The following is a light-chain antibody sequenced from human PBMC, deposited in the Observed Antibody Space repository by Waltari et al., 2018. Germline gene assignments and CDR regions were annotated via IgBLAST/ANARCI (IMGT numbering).Light chain of an antibody. V-gene: IGLV1-44*01. CDR2: SNN. CDR3: AAWDDSLNGHV. CDR1: RPNIGTNT. Sequence: QSVLTQPPSASGPPGQGVPLPCAASRPNIGTNTVNWYQQLPGTAPKPLIYSNNQRPSGVPDRFSGSKSGTSASLAISGLQSEDEADYYCAAWDDSLNGHVFGTGTKVTVL. J-gene: IGLJ1*01.